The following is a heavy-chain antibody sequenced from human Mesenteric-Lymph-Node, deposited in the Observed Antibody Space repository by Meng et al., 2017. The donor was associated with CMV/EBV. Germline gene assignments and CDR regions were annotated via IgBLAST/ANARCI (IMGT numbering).Heavy chain of an antibody. CDR1: GFTFSSYW. CDR2: IKQDGSEK. J-gene: IGHJ4*02. CDR3: AKLVPAAMVDY. V-gene: IGHV3-7*03. D-gene: IGHD2-2*01. Sequence: GESLKISCAASGFTFSSYWMSWVRQAPGKGLEWVANIKQDGSEKYYVDSVKGRFTISRDNARNSLYLQMNSLRAEDTAVYYCAKLVPAAMVDYWGQGTLVTVSS.